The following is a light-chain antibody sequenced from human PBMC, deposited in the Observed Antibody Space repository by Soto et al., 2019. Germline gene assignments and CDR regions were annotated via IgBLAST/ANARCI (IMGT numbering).Light chain of an antibody. Sequence: QSVLTQPPSASGTPGQRVTISCSGSSSNIGSNYVYWYQQLPGTAPKLLIYRNNQRPSGVPDRSSGSKSGTSASLAISGLRSEDEADYYCAAWDDSLSGPVVFGGGTQLTVL. CDR1: SSNIGSNY. CDR2: RNN. V-gene: IGLV1-47*01. CDR3: AAWDDSLSGPVV. J-gene: IGLJ2*01.